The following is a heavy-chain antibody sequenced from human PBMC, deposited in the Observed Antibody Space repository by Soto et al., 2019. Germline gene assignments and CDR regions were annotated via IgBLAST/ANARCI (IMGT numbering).Heavy chain of an antibody. D-gene: IGHD3-16*01. CDR2: ISGSGGST. CDR1: GFTFSSYA. J-gene: IGHJ6*03. Sequence: GGSLRLSCAASGFTFSSYAMSWVRQAPGKGLEWVSAISGSGGSTYYADSVKGRFTISRDNSKNTLYLQMNSLRAEDTAVYYCAKDGIYGGVEYYYYYMDVWGKGTTVTVSS. CDR3: AKDGIYGGVEYYYYYMDV. V-gene: IGHV3-23*01.